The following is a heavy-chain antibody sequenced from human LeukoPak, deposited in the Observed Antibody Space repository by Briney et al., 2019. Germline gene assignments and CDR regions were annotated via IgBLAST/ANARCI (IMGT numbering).Heavy chain of an antibody. CDR1: GFTFSNYW. Sequence: GGSLRLSCAASGFTFSNYWMSWVRQAPGKGLEWVAFIMYDGSDKYYADSVKGRFTISRDNSKNTLFLQMNSLRTEDTAVYYCAKNSLSSRLRYFDYWGQGTLVTVSS. J-gene: IGHJ4*02. V-gene: IGHV3-30*02. CDR3: AKNSLSSRLRYFDY. CDR2: IMYDGSDK. D-gene: IGHD4-17*01.